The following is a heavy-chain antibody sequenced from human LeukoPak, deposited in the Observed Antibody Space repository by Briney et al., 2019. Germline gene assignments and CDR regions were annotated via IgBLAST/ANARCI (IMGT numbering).Heavy chain of an antibody. V-gene: IGHV3-23*01. CDR1: GFTFSSYA. J-gene: IGHJ4*02. D-gene: IGHD3-9*01. CDR2: ISGSGGST. CDR3: ARMVDDILTDYPSWVRYFDS. Sequence: GGSLRLSCAASGFTFSSYAMSWVRQAPGKGLEWVSAISGSGGSTYYADSVKGRFTISRDNSKNTLYLQMNSPRAEDTAVYYCARMVDDILTDYPSWVRYFDSWGQGTLVTVSS.